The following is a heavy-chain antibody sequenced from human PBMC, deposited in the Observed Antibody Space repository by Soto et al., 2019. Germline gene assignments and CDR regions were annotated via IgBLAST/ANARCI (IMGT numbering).Heavy chain of an antibody. CDR1: GFTFSSYG. Sequence: QVQLVESGGGVVQPGRSLRLSCAASGFTFSSYGMHWVRQAPGKGLEWVAVIWYDGSNKYYADSVKGRFTISRDNSKNTLYLQMNSLRAEDTAEYYCARRFQRYIDYWGQGTLVTVSS. V-gene: IGHV3-33*01. CDR2: IWYDGSNK. J-gene: IGHJ4*02. CDR3: ARRFQRYIDY.